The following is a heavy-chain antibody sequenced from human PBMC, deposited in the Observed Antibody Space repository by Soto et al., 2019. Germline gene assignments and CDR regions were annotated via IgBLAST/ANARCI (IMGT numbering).Heavy chain of an antibody. Sequence: GASVKVSCKVSGYTFTSYGISWVRQAPGQGLEWMGWISAYNGNTNYAQKLQGRVTMTTDTSTSTAYMELRSLRSDDTAVYYCARDRPAYCGGDCYSDGSIDYWGQGTLVTVSS. J-gene: IGHJ4*02. V-gene: IGHV1-18*04. CDR1: GYTFTSYG. CDR2: ISAYNGNT. CDR3: ARDRPAYCGGDCYSDGSIDY. D-gene: IGHD2-21*02.